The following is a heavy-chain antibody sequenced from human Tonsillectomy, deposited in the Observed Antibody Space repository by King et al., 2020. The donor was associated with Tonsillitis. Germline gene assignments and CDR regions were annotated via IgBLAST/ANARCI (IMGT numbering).Heavy chain of an antibody. CDR1: GGSISSYY. Sequence: VQLQESGPGLVKPSETLSLTCTVSGGSISSYYWSWIRQPPGKGLEWIGYIYYSGSTNYNPSLKSRVTISVDTSKNKFSLQLSSVTAADTAVYYCARVSPSGPGPRSGGFWLDPWGQGTLVTVSS. V-gene: IGHV4-59*01. CDR3: ARVSPSGPGPRSGGFWLDP. D-gene: IGHD1-14*01. J-gene: IGHJ5*02. CDR2: IYYSGST.